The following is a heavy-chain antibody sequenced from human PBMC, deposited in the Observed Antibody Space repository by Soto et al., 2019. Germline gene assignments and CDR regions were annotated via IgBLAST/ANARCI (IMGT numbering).Heavy chain of an antibody. CDR2: ISTSGSPT. CDR1: GFTVSSYE. V-gene: IGHV3-48*03. D-gene: IGHD3-22*01. J-gene: IGHJ3*01. Sequence: PGGSLTLFCAASGFTVSSYEMNGVRQAPGKGLEWISYISTSGSPTYYADSVKGRFTISRDNAKNSLYLQMNSLRAEDTALYYCARDHGYSLNDGFDLWGQGTMVTVSS. CDR3: ARDHGYSLNDGFDL.